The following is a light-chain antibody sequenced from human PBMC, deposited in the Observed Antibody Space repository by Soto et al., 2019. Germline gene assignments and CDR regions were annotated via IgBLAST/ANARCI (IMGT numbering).Light chain of an antibody. Sequence: DIQLTQSPSFLSASVGDRVTITCRASQGISSYLAWYQQKPGKAPKLLIYAASTLQSGVSSRFSGSGSGTEFTLTISSLRPEDFATDYCQQRNSYPRFTFGPGTNVYI. CDR3: QQRNSYPRFT. CDR2: AAS. J-gene: IGKJ3*01. V-gene: IGKV1-9*01. CDR1: QGISSY.